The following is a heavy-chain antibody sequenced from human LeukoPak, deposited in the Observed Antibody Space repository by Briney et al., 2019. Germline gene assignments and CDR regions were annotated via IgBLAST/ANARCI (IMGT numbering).Heavy chain of an antibody. CDR1: GFTFSSYA. D-gene: IGHD2-8*01. CDR3: ANYCTNGVCPP. V-gene: IGHV3-30*04. J-gene: IGHJ5*02. Sequence: PGGSLRLSCAASGFTFSSYAMHWVRQAPGKGLEWVTVISYDGSNKYYADSVKGRFTISRDNSKNTLYLQMNSLRAEDTAVYYCANYCTNGVCPPWGQGTLVTVSS. CDR2: ISYDGSNK.